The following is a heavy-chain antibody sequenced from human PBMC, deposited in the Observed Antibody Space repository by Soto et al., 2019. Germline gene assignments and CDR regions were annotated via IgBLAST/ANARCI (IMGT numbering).Heavy chain of an antibody. Sequence: GGSLRLSCAASGFTFSNAWMSWVRQAPGKGLEWVGRIKSKTDGETADYAAPVKGRFTISRDDSKNTLYLQMNSLKTEDTAVYYCSKAFRTTVTTDYWGQGTLVTVSS. D-gene: IGHD4-4*01. CDR3: SKAFRTTVTTDY. J-gene: IGHJ4*02. V-gene: IGHV3-15*01. CDR1: GFTFSNAW. CDR2: IKSKTDGETA.